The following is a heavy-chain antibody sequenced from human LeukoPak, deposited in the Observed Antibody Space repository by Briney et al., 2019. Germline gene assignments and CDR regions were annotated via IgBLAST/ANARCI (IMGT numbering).Heavy chain of an antibody. D-gene: IGHD2-21*02. CDR3: ARNVVVTAPRPGDAFDI. V-gene: IGHV4-31*03. J-gene: IGHJ3*02. Sequence: SQTLSLTCTVSSGSISSGGYYWSWIRQHPGKGLEWIGYIYYSGSTYYNPSLKSRVTISADTSKNQFSLKLSSVTAADTAVYYCARNVVVTAPRPGDAFDIWGQGTMVTVSS. CDR1: SGSISSGGYY. CDR2: IYYSGST.